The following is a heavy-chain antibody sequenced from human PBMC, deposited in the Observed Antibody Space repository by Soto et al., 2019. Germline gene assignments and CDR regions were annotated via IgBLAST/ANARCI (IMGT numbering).Heavy chain of an antibody. CDR2: IYSGGST. CDR3: ARGYYRGAARPSRFDY. V-gene: IGHV3-53*01. J-gene: IGHJ4*02. CDR1: GFTVSSNY. D-gene: IGHD6-6*01. Sequence: GSLRLSCAASGFTVSSNYMSWVRQAPGKGLEWVSVIYSGGSTYYADSVKGRFTISRDNSKNTLYLQMNSLRAEDTAVYYCARGYYRGAARPSRFDYWGQGTLVTVSS.